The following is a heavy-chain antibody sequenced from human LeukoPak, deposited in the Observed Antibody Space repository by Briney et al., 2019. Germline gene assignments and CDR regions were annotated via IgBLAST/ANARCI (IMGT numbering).Heavy chain of an antibody. V-gene: IGHV3-23*01. Sequence: GGSLRLSCAASGFTFSSYAMSWVRQAPGKGLEWVSAISGSGSTYYADSVKGRFTTSRDNSKNTLYLQMNSLRAEDTAVYYCAKDLSSITIFGVVIDAFDIWGQGTMVTVSS. J-gene: IGHJ3*02. CDR3: AKDLSSITIFGVVIDAFDI. CDR2: ISGSGST. CDR1: GFTFSSYA. D-gene: IGHD3-3*01.